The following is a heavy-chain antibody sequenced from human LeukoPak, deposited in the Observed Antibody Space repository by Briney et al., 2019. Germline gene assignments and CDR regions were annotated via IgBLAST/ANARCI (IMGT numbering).Heavy chain of an antibody. D-gene: IGHD6-19*01. CDR3: ARLTAFQIAVAGTLVDY. J-gene: IGHJ4*02. V-gene: IGHV4-34*01. CDR2: INHRGST. Sequence: SETLSLTCAVYGGSFSGYYWRWLRQPPGKRLEWIGEINHRGSTNYNPSLKRRVTISVDTSKNQFSLKLSSVPAADTAVYYCARLTAFQIAVAGTLVDYWGQGTLVTVPS. CDR1: GGSFSGYY.